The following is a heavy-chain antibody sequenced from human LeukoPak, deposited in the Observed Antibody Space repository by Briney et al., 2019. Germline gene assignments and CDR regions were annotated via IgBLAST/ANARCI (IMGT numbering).Heavy chain of an antibody. CDR3: AKELYNYGDYGAEGLDV. Sequence: GGSLRLSCAASGFTLSNYGMHWVRQAPGKGLEWVALISYDGSSEYYAGSVKGRFTISRDNSKITVYLQMNSLKAEDTAVYYCAKELYNYGDYGAEGLDVGGQGTTVTVS. CDR2: ISYDGSSE. CDR1: GFTLSNYG. D-gene: IGHD4-17*01. V-gene: IGHV3-30*18. J-gene: IGHJ6*02.